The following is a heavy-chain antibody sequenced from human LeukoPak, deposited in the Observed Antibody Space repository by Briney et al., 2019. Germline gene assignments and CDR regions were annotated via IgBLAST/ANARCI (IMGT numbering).Heavy chain of an antibody. CDR3: AREYSVPKQNRFGELIV. V-gene: IGHV3-21*01. CDR2: IRSSSSYI. Sequence: GGSQRLSCAASGFTFSSYSMNWVRQAPGKGLEWVSSIRSSSSYIYYADSVKGRFTISRDNAKNSLYLQMNSLRAEDTAVYYCAREYSVPKQNRFGELIVWGQGTLVTVSS. D-gene: IGHD3-10*01. CDR1: GFTFSSYS. J-gene: IGHJ4*02.